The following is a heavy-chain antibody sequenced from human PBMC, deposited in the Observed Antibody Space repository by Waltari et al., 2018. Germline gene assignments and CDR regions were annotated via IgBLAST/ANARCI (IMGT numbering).Heavy chain of an antibody. CDR1: GFTFSDHY. D-gene: IGHD3-22*01. CDR3: ARDYYDRGIWHTFDI. J-gene: IGHJ3*02. V-gene: IGHV3-72*01. CDR2: NRNKANSYTT. Sequence: EVLLVESGGGLVQPGGSLRLSCAASGFTFSDHYMQWVRQAPGKGMEWVGRNRNKANSYTTAYAASVKGRFTISRDESKNSLYLQMNSLKTEDTAVYYCARDYYDRGIWHTFDIPGQGTMVTVSS.